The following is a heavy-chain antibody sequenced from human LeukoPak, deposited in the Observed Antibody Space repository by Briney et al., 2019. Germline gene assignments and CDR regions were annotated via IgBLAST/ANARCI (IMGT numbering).Heavy chain of an antibody. CDR1: GYSFTSYW. J-gene: IGHJ5*02. Sequence: GESLKISCKGSGYSFTSYWIGWVRQMPGKGLEWMGIIYPGDSDTRYSPSFQGQVTISADKSISTAYLQWSGLKASDTAMYYCARHESSGGSPQWFDPWGQGTLVTVSS. CDR2: IYPGDSDT. V-gene: IGHV5-51*01. CDR3: ARHESSGGSPQWFDP. D-gene: IGHD2-15*01.